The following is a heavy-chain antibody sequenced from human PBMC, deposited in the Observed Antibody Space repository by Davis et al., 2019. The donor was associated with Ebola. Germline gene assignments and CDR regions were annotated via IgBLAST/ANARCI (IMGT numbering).Heavy chain of an antibody. CDR2: INTGSNYI. J-gene: IGHJ4*02. CDR1: GFTFSTYS. Sequence: GGSLRLSCAASGFTFSTYSMSWVRQAPGKGLEWVSSINTGSNYIFYADSVKGRFTISRDISKNTLYLQMNSLKPEDTAVYYCARGNSGSYFWGQGTLVTVSS. V-gene: IGHV3-21*01. D-gene: IGHD1-26*01. CDR3: ARGNSGSYF.